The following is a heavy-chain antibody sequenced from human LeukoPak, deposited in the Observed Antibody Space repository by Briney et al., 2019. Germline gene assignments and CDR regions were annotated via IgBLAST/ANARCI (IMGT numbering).Heavy chain of an antibody. D-gene: IGHD3-10*01. J-gene: IGHJ5*02. CDR3: ARRGLLWFGIGQRYNWFDP. CDR2: INHSGST. Sequence: SETLSLTCAVYGGSFSGYYWTWIRQPPGKGLEWIGEINHSGSTNYNPSLKSRVTISVDTSKNQFSLKLSSVTAADTAVYYCARRGLLWFGIGQRYNWFDPWGQGTLVTVSS. V-gene: IGHV4-34*01. CDR1: GGSFSGYY.